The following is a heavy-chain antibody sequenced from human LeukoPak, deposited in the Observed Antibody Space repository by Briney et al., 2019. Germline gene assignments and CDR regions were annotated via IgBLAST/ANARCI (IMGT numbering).Heavy chain of an antibody. CDR1: GFGFDDYT. CDR3: VRGVTKMGSTGGAFDY. D-gene: IGHD7-27*01. CDR2: LNWNSASI. V-gene: IGHV3-9*01. Sequence: GGSLRLSCAASGFGFDDYTMHWVRQAPGKGLEWVSGLNWNSASIDSADSVRGRFTISRDNAKNSLYLQMNSLTPEDTALYYCVRGVTKMGSTGGAFDYWGQGTLVTVSS. J-gene: IGHJ4*02.